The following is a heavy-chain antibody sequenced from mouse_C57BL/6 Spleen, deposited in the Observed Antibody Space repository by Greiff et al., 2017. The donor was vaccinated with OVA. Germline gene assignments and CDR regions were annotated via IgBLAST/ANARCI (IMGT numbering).Heavy chain of an antibody. CDR2: IVPEDGDT. J-gene: IGHJ3*01. D-gene: IGHD1-1*01. CDR1: GFTITDYY. CDR3: SRLLRTGCAY. Sequence: DVQLQESGAELVKPGASVKLSCTASGFTITDYYMHWVKQRTEQGLEWIGRIVPEDGDTKSAPKFQGKAPITADTSSNTAYLQLSSLTSEDTAVYYGSRLLRTGCAYWGQGTLVTVSA. V-gene: IGHV14-2*01.